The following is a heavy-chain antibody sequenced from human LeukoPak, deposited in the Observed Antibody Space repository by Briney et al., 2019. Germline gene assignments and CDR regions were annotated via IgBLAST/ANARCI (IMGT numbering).Heavy chain of an antibody. Sequence: PSETLSLTCTVSGGSISSSGYYWGWIRQPPGKGPEWIGLIDYSGSTHCNPSLKSRLTISVDTSKNQFSLRLTSVTATDTAVYYCARHADASNPFWWGQGTLVTVSS. CDR3: ARHADASNPFW. V-gene: IGHV4-39*01. CDR1: GGSISSSGYY. D-gene: IGHD5-24*01. CDR2: IDYSGST. J-gene: IGHJ4*02.